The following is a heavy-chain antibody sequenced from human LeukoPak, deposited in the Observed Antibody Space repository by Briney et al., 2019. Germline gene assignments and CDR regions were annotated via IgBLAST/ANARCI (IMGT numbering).Heavy chain of an antibody. Sequence: ASVKVSCKASGFTFGRYEVNWGRQATGQGLEWLGWMDPNSDTSGYAQKFQGRVTMTRNTSISTAYMELSSLRSDDTAVYYCARVLSSSWYGGGYLDLWGRGTQVTVSS. CDR2: MDPNSDTS. V-gene: IGHV1-8*01. CDR3: ARVLSSSWYGGGYLDL. CDR1: GFTFGRYE. J-gene: IGHJ2*01. D-gene: IGHD6-13*01.